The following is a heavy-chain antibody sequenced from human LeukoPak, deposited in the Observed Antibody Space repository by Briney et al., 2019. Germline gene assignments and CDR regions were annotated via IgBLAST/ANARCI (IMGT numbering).Heavy chain of an antibody. CDR3: ASRGWDSSGY. J-gene: IGHJ4*02. CDR2: ISASGGNT. D-gene: IGHD3-22*01. V-gene: IGHV3-23*01. Sequence: PGGSLRLSCAASGFTFSSCAMSWVRQAPGKGLEGVSSISASGGNTYYADSVRGRFTISRDNSKNTPYLQMNSLRAEDTAVYYCASRGWDSSGYWGQGTLVTVSS. CDR1: GFTFSSCA.